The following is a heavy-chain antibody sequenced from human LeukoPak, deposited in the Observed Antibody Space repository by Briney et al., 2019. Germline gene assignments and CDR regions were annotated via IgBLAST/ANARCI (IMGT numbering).Heavy chain of an antibody. CDR1: GFTFSSYW. Sequence: GGSLRLSCAASGFTFSSYWMHWVRQAPGKGLEWVSRINSDGSSTSYAASVKGRFTISRDNAKNKLYLQMSSLRAEDTAVYYCARVRYSSSSQGDYWGQGTLVTVSS. D-gene: IGHD6-6*01. CDR3: ARVRYSSSSQGDY. J-gene: IGHJ4*02. V-gene: IGHV3-74*01. CDR2: INSDGSST.